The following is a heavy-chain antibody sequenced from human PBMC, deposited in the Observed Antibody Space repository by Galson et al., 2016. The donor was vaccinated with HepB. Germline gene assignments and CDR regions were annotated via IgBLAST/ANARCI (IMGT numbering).Heavy chain of an antibody. Sequence: QSGAEVKKPGESLKISCKGSGYSFPTYWIDWVRQMPGKGLEWMGIIYPGDSDTRYSESFEGQVSISADRSTGTVYLQWSSLKASDTAMYYCAGRGTVAGTGYYFDFWGQGTLAIVS. V-gene: IGHV5-51*01. D-gene: IGHD1/OR15-1a*01. CDR1: GYSFPTYW. J-gene: IGHJ4*02. CDR3: AGRGTVAGTGYYFDF. CDR2: IYPGDSDT.